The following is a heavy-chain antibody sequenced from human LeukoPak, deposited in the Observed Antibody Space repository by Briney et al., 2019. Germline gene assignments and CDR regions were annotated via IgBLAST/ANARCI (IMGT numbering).Heavy chain of an antibody. D-gene: IGHD3-22*01. CDR1: GFTFGDYA. V-gene: IGHV3-49*04. Sequence: GSLRLSCTASGFTFGDYAMSWVRQAPGKGLEWVGFIRSKAYGGTTEYAASVKGRFTISRDDSKSIAYLQMNSLKTEDTAVYYCTRDEAYYYDSSGSLAHFDYWGQGTLVTVSS. CDR2: IRSKAYGGTT. J-gene: IGHJ4*02. CDR3: TRDEAYYYDSSGSLAHFDY.